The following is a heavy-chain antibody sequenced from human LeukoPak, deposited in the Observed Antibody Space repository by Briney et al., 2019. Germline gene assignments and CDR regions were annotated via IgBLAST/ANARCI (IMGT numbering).Heavy chain of an antibody. J-gene: IGHJ6*03. CDR2: IYSGGST. Sequence: GGSLRLSCAASGFTVSSNYMSWVRQAPGKGLEWVSVIYSGGSTYYADSVKGRLTISRDNSKNTLYLQMNSLRAEDTAVYYCASVVPAASYYMDVWGKGTTVTVSS. V-gene: IGHV3-66*02. CDR3: ASVVPAASYYMDV. CDR1: GFTVSSNY. D-gene: IGHD2-2*01.